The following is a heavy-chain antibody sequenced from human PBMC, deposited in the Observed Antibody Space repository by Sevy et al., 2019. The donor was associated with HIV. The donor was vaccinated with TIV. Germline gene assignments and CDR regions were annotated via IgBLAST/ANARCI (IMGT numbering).Heavy chain of an antibody. D-gene: IGHD3-10*01. CDR3: ARGGFYFGSEDYYGKAGYDS. Sequence: GGSLRLSCATSGFSFNDYAMHWVRQAPGKGLEWVSGINWDGSEKDYADSVEGRFTISRNNDKKSLYLQMSSLRREDTALDFCARGGFYFGSEDYYGKAGYDSWGPGTVVTVSS. V-gene: IGHV3-9*01. CDR2: INWDGSEK. J-gene: IGHJ4*02. CDR1: GFSFNDYA.